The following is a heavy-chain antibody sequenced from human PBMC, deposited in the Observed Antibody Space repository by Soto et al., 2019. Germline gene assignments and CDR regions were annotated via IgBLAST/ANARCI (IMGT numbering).Heavy chain of an antibody. CDR1: GYTFTSYA. D-gene: IGHD1-1*01. CDR3: ARGRYRMDENWFDP. J-gene: IGHJ5*02. CDR2: INAGNGNT. Sequence: ASVKVSCKASGYTFTSYAMHWVRQAPGRRLEWMGWINAGNGNTKYSQKFQGRVTITRDTSASTAYMELSSLRSEDTAVYYCARGRYRMDENWFDPWGQGTLVTVSS. V-gene: IGHV1-3*01.